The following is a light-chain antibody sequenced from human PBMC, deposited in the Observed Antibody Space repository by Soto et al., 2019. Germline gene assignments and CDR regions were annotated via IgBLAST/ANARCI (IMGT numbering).Light chain of an antibody. V-gene: IGKV3-20*01. CDR1: QAVTDYY. J-gene: IGKJ2*01. CDR3: QQYGTPPYT. CDR2: GTF. Sequence: EIVLTQSPGTLSLSPGEKVTLTCRASQAVTDYYFAWYQQKPGQAPKLLIFGTFNRATGIPDRFSASGSETDFTLTINTLEPEDFAVYYCQQYGTPPYTFGLGTKLEIK.